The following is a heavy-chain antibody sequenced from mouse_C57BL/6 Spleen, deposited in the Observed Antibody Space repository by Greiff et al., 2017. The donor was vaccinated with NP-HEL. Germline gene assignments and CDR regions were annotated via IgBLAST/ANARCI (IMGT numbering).Heavy chain of an antibody. D-gene: IGHD1-1*01. V-gene: IGHV1-64*01. CDR1: GYTFTSYW. CDR3: ARGVVITRVVADPIYAMDY. J-gene: IGHJ4*01. Sequence: QVQLQQPGAELVKPGASVKLSCKASGYTFTSYWMHWVKQRPGQGLEWIGMIHPNSGSTNYNEKFKSKATLTVDKSSSTAYMQLSSLTSEDSACYYCARGVVITRVVADPIYAMDYWGQGASVTVSS. CDR2: IHPNSGST.